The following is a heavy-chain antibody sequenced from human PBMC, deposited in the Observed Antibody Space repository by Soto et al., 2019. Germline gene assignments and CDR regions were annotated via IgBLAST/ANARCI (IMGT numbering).Heavy chain of an antibody. CDR3: ARQGFGQLHGLVDV. Sequence: SETLSLTCTVSGGSISSYYWSWIRQPPGKGLEWIGYIYYSGSTYYNPSLESRVTMSVDTSKTQFSLKVRFVTAADTALYYCARQGFGQLHGLVDVWGPGTTVTVSS. CDR1: GGSISSYY. J-gene: IGHJ6*02. V-gene: IGHV4-59*08. CDR2: IYYSGST. D-gene: IGHD3-10*01.